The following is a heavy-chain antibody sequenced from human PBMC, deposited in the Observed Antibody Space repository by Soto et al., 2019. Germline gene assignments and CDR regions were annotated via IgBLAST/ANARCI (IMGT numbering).Heavy chain of an antibody. CDR2: TYYNGNA. CDR1: GASIDRSNYY. J-gene: IGHJ4*02. CDR3: ARHFVAVVIIGWGH. V-gene: IGHV4-39*01. D-gene: IGHD3-3*01. Sequence: SETLSLTCTVSGASIDRSNYYWDWIRQPPGKGLEWIGTTYYNGNAYYNPSLKSRVTMSVDTSKNQFSLKLISVTAADTAVYYCARHFVAVVIIGWGHWGQGTLITGSS.